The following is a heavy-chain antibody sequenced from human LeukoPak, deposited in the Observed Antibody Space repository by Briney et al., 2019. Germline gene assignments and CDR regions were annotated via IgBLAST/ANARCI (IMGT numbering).Heavy chain of an antibody. J-gene: IGHJ4*02. V-gene: IGHV3-7*03. CDR1: GFSFSSYW. Sequence: GGSLRLSCAASGFSFSSYWMSWVRQAPGKGLEWVASIKHDGSEKYYVDSVKGRFTISRDNTKKSLYLQMNSLGAEDTAVYYCARAAWDSSSWYVGYFDYWGQGTLVTVSS. CDR3: ARAAWDSSSWYVGYFDY. CDR2: IKHDGSEK. D-gene: IGHD6-13*01.